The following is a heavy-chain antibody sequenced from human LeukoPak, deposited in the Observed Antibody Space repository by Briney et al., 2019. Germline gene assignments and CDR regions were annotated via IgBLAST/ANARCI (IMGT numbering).Heavy chain of an antibody. CDR1: GYTFTSYG. D-gene: IGHD1-7*01. CDR2: ISAYNGNT. CDR3: AREKRYNWNYVIDY. Sequence: ASVKVSCKASGYTFTSYGISWVRQAPGQGLEWMGWISAYNGNTNYAQKLQGRVTMTTDTSTSTAYMELRSLRSDDTAVYYCAREKRYNWNYVIDYWGQGTMVTVSS. V-gene: IGHV1-18*01. J-gene: IGHJ4*02.